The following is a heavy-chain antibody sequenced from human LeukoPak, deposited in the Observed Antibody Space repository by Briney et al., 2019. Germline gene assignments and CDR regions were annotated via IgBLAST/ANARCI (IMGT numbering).Heavy chain of an antibody. D-gene: IGHD5-12*01. CDR2: INHSGST. J-gene: IGHJ4*02. CDR3: ARVSGYDWESFYDY. Sequence: SETLSLTCAVYGGSFSGYYWSWIRQPPGKGLEWIGEINHSGSTNYNPSLKSRVTISVDTSKNQFSLKLSSVTAADTAVYYCARVSGYDWESFYDYWGQGTLVTVAS. CDR1: GGSFSGYY. V-gene: IGHV4-34*01.